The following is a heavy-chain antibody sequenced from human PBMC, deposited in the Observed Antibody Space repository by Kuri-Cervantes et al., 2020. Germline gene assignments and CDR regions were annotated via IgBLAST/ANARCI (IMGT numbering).Heavy chain of an antibody. J-gene: IGHJ4*02. Sequence: GESLKISCVASEFSLSSYTMNWVRQAPGKGLEWISYISSGSSTIHYADSVKGRFTISRDNSKNTLYLQMNSLRAEDTAVYYCAKDPNGDYVGAFDDWGQGTLVTVSS. CDR1: EFSLSSYT. CDR2: ISSGSSTI. V-gene: IGHV3-48*01. CDR3: AKDPNGDYVGAFDD. D-gene: IGHD4-17*01.